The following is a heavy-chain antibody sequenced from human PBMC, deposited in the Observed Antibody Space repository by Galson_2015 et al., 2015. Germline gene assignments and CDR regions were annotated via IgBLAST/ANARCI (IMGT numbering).Heavy chain of an antibody. CDR1: GFTFSNYA. J-gene: IGHJ5*02. CDR2: ISSDGDNK. D-gene: IGHD6-25*01. Sequence: SLRLSCAGSGFTFSNYAMNWVRQTPGKGLQWVSTISSDGDNKHYADSVTGRFTISRDDSRNTLSLQMNSLRVDDTAIYYCAKDLDSSGLYGRYEDTWFDPSGQGTLVTVSS. CDR3: AKDLDSSGLYGRYEDTWFDP. V-gene: IGHV3-23*01.